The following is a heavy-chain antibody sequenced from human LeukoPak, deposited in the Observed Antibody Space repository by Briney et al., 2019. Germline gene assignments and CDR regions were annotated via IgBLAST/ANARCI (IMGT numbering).Heavy chain of an antibody. V-gene: IGHV3-7*01. D-gene: IGHD3-16*01. CDR3: VRGGRGERPNY. CDR1: GFTFSDYW. J-gene: IGHJ4*02. Sequence: GGSLRLSCAASGFTFSDYWMNWVRQAPGKGLEWVANIRQDGSDKNYVDSVKGRFTISRDNAKNSLYLQMNSLRVEDTAMYYCVRGGRGERPNYWGQGTLVTVSS. CDR2: IRQDGSDK.